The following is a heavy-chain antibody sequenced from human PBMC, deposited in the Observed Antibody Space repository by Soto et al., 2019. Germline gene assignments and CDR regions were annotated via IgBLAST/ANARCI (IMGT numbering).Heavy chain of an antibody. CDR1: GGSISSSNYY. V-gene: IGHV4-39*01. Sequence: SETLSLTCTVSGGSISSSNYYWGWIRQPPGKGLEWIGSIDYSGSTYYNPSLRSRVTISVDTSKNQFSLKLSSVTAADTAVYYCARHERLHYAFDIWGQGTMVT. J-gene: IGHJ3*02. CDR3: ARHERLHYAFDI. CDR2: IDYSGST. D-gene: IGHD2-15*01.